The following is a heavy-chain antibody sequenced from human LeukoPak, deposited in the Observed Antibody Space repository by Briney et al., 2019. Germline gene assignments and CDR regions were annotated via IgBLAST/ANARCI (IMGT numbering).Heavy chain of an antibody. V-gene: IGHV4-59*01. J-gene: IGHJ5*02. CDR3: ARGGTTVTPGLLWFDP. CDR2: IYYTGTT. D-gene: IGHD4-17*01. CDR1: GGXINSYY. Sequence: SETLSLTCTVSGGXINSYYCSWIRQPPGKGLEWIGYIYYTGTTTYNPSLKSRVTISVDTSKNQFSLKLSSVTAADTAVYYCARGGTTVTPGLLWFDPWGQGTLVTVSS.